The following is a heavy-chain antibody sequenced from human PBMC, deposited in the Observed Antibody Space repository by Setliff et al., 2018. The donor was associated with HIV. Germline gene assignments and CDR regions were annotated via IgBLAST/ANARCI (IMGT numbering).Heavy chain of an antibody. V-gene: IGHV1-69*13. CDR2: IIPFFGSA. CDR3: ARRHFYDSSGQVWAFDI. J-gene: IGHJ3*02. Sequence: SVKVSCKASGGTFSTSAISWMRQAPGQGLEWMGGIIPFFGSANYAQKFQGRLTITAGASSSTAYVDLSSLTSEDTAVYYCARRHFYDSSGQVWAFDIWGQGTMVTVS. D-gene: IGHD3-22*01. CDR1: GGTFSTSA.